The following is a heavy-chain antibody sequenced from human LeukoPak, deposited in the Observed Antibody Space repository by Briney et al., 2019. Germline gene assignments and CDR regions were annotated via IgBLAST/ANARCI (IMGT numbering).Heavy chain of an antibody. Sequence: SVKVSCKASGGTFSSYAISWVRQAPGQGLEWMGRIIPILGIANYAQKFQGRVTITADKSTSTAYMELSSLRSEDTAVYYSARARGRSTSSYYYYGMDVWGQGTTVTVSS. CDR2: IIPILGIA. CDR1: GGTFSSYA. CDR3: ARARGRSTSSYYYYGMDV. V-gene: IGHV1-69*04. D-gene: IGHD2-2*01. J-gene: IGHJ6*02.